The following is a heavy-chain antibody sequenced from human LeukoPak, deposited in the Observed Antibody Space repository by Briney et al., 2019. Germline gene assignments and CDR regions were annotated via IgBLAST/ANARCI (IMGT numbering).Heavy chain of an antibody. D-gene: IGHD1-26*01. V-gene: IGHV3-33*01. CDR1: GFTFSSYG. CDR3: ARDDGSGSYIDY. J-gene: IGHJ4*02. CDR2: IWYDGSNK. Sequence: GGSLRLSCAASGFTFSSYGMHWVRQAPGKGLEWVAVIWYDGSNKYYADSVKGRFTISRDNSTNTLYLQMNSLRAEDTAVYYCARDDGSGSYIDYWGQGTLVTVSS.